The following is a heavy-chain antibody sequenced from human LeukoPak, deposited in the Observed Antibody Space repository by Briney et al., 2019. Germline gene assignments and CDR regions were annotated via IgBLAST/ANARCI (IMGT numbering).Heavy chain of an antibody. D-gene: IGHD1-26*01. CDR2: INHSGST. J-gene: IGHJ4*02. CDR3: ARGRGSYYAVLLDY. Sequence: SETLSLTCAVYGGSFSGYYRSWIRQPPGKGLEWIGEINHSGSTNYNPSLKSRVTISVDTSKNQFSLKLSSVTAADTAVYYCARGRGSYYAVLLDYWGQGTLVTVSS. CDR1: GGSFSGYY. V-gene: IGHV4-34*01.